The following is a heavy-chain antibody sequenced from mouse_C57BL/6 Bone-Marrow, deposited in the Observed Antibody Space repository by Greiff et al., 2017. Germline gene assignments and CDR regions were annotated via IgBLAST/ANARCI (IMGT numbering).Heavy chain of an antibody. D-gene: IGHD1-1*01. CDR1: GYTFTDYE. CDR3: TRGGYYGSSSYYAMDY. Sequence: QVQLQQSGAELVRPGASVTLSCKASGYTFTDYEMHWVKQTPVHGLEWIGAIDPETGGTAYNQKFKGKAILTADKSSSTAYMELRSLTSEDAAVYYCTRGGYYGSSSYYAMDYWGRGTSVTVSS. J-gene: IGHJ4*01. V-gene: IGHV1-15*01. CDR2: IDPETGGT.